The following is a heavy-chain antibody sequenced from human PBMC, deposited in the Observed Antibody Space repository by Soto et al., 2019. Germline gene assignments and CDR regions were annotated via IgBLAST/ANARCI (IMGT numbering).Heavy chain of an antibody. CDR1: GGSISSGDYY. CDR2: IYYSGST. V-gene: IGHV4-30-4*01. Sequence: SETLSLTCTVSGGSISSGDYYWSWIRQPPGKGLEWIGYIYYSGSTYYNPSLKSRVTISVDRSKNQFSLKLSSVTAADTAVYYCARDTEYYDILTGYYSLDAFDIWGQGTMVTVSS. CDR3: ARDTEYYDILTGYYSLDAFDI. D-gene: IGHD3-9*01. J-gene: IGHJ3*02.